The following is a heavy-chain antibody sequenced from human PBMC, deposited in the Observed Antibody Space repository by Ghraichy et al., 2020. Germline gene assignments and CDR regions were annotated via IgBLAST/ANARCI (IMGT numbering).Heavy chain of an antibody. CDR2: VYGGGTT. J-gene: IGHJ4*02. CDR1: GFAVSRNY. Sequence: AGSLRLSCAASGFAVSRNYMSWVRQAPGKGLEWVSVVYGGGTTYYADSVKGRFTISRDNSKNTLYLQMNSLRGDDTAVYFCAREQGRSPLDFWGQGTLVTVSS. D-gene: IGHD3-10*01. V-gene: IGHV3-66*01. CDR3: AREQGRSPLDF.